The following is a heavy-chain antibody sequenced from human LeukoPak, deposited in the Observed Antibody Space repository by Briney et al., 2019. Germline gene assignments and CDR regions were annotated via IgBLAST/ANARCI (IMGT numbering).Heavy chain of an antibody. J-gene: IGHJ4*02. D-gene: IGHD3-3*01. CDR1: GYTFTSYG. Sequence: ASVKVSCKASGYTFTSYGISWVRQAPGQGLEWMGWMNPNSGNTGYAQKFQGRVTITRNTSISTAYMELSSLRSEDTAVYYCARARSPIYYDFWSGYQALDYWGQGTLVTVSS. V-gene: IGHV1-8*03. CDR3: ARARSPIYYDFWSGYQALDY. CDR2: MNPNSGNT.